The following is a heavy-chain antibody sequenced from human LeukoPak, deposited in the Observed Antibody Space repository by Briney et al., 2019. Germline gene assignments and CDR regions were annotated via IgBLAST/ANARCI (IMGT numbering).Heavy chain of an antibody. V-gene: IGHV1-2*02. CDR2: INPNSGGT. Sequence: GASVKVSCKASGYTFTGYYMHWVRQAPGQGLEWMGWINPNSGGTNYAQKLQGRVTMTTDTSTSTAYMELRSLRSDDTAVYYCARDHYDILTGYYSNIDYWGQGTLVTVSS. D-gene: IGHD3-9*01. J-gene: IGHJ4*02. CDR3: ARDHYDILTGYYSNIDY. CDR1: GYTFTGYY.